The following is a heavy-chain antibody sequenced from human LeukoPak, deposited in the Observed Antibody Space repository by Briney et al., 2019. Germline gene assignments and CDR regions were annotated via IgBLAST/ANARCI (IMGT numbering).Heavy chain of an antibody. V-gene: IGHV3-48*01. J-gene: IGHJ4*02. D-gene: IGHD3/OR15-3a*01. CDR3: ARGGTGQDY. CDR2: ISSSSSTI. CDR1: GFTVSSNY. Sequence: GGSLRLSCAASGFTVSSNYMNWVRQAPGKGLEWVSYISSSSSTIYYADSVKGRFTISRDNAKNSLYLQMNSLRAEDTAVYYCARGGTGQDYWGQGTLVTVSS.